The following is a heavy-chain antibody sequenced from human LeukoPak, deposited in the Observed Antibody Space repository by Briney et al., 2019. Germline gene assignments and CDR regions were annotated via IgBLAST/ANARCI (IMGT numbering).Heavy chain of an antibody. D-gene: IGHD2-2*01. CDR3: AKDQEIVVVPAAIDY. Sequence: GGSLRLSCASSGFTFSSYGMHWVRQAPGKGLEWVAFIRYDGSNKYYADYVKGRFTISRDNSKNTLYLQMNSLRAEDTAVYYCAKDQEIVVVPAAIDYWGQGTLVTVSS. CDR1: GFTFSSYG. J-gene: IGHJ4*02. CDR2: IRYDGSNK. V-gene: IGHV3-30*02.